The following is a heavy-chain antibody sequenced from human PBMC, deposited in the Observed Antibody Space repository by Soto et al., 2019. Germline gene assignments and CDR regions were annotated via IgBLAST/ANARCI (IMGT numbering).Heavy chain of an antibody. CDR2: ISYDGSNK. V-gene: IGHV3-30*18. D-gene: IGHD6-19*01. J-gene: IGHJ4*02. Sequence: GGSLRLSCAASGFTFSSYGMHWVRQAPGKGLEWVAVISYDGSNKYYADSVKGRFTISRDNSKNTLYLQMNSLRAEDTAVYYCAKVRGAKRGIAVADTNTYFDYWGQGTLVTVSS. CDR1: GFTFSSYG. CDR3: AKVRGAKRGIAVADTNTYFDY.